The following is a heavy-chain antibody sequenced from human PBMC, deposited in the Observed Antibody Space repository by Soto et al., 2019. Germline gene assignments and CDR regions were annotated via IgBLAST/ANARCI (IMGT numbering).Heavy chain of an antibody. V-gene: IGHV4-30-4*01. D-gene: IGHD4-4*01. CDR1: GGSISSGDYY. CDR3: ARVFSNYDGYYFDY. Sequence: SETLSLTCTVSGGSISSGDYYWSWIRQPPGKGLEWIGYTYYSGSTYYNPSLKSRVTISVDTSKNQFSLKLSSVTAADTAVYYCARVFSNYDGYYFDYWGQGTLVTVSS. J-gene: IGHJ4*02. CDR2: TYYSGST.